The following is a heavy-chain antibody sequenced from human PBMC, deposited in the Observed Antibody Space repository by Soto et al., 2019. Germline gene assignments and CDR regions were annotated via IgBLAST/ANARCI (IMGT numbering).Heavy chain of an antibody. CDR2: INYSGTT. J-gene: IGHJ4*02. CDR3: ARAGVVATVRLPFDF. CDR1: VGAISSGGYY. D-gene: IGHD5-12*01. Sequence: PSETLSLTCSVSVGAISSGGYYWCWIRQRPGKGLKWIGDINYSGTTYYNPPLQSRITMSIDTSKNQFSLRLTSVTAADTAVYYCARAGVVATVRLPFDFSGRGTLVTVSS. V-gene: IGHV4-31*02.